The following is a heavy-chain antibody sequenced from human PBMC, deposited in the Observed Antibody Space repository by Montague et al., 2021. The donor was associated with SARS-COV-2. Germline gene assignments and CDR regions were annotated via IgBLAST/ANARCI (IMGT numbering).Heavy chain of an antibody. D-gene: IGHD3-10*01. Sequence: SLRLSCAASGFTFSTYNMNWVRQIPGKGLEWLSYISSGSGAIFYXDAVKGRFTVSRDNAKNSLFLQMNSLRAEDTAVYYCARDQLIRGVPAFDMWGQGTMVTVSS. CDR1: GFTFSTYN. V-gene: IGHV3-48*04. CDR3: ARDQLIRGVPAFDM. CDR2: ISSGSGAI. J-gene: IGHJ3*02.